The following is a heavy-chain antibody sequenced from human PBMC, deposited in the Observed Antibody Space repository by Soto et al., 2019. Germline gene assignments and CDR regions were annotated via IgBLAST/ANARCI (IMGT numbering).Heavy chain of an antibody. V-gene: IGHV3-30-3*01. D-gene: IGHD6-13*01. CDR1: GFTFSSYA. CDR3: ARDRSSSRYYRGLGAFDI. Sequence: QVQLVESGGGVVQPGRSLRLSCAASGFTFSSYAMHWVRQAPGKGLDWVAVISYDGSNKYYADSVKGRFTISRDNSKNTLYLQMNSLRVEDTAVYYCARDRSSSRYYRGLGAFDIWGQGTMVTVSS. J-gene: IGHJ3*02. CDR2: ISYDGSNK.